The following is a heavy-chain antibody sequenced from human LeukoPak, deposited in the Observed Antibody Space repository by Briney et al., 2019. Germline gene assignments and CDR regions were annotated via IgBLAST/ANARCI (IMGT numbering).Heavy chain of an antibody. V-gene: IGHV4-4*02. D-gene: IGHD5-18*01. CDR1: GGSISSSNW. Sequence: SETLSLTCAVSGGSISSSNWWSWVRQPPGKGLEWIGEIYHSGSTNYNLSLKSRVTISVDKSKNQFSLKLSSVTAADTAVYYCASNGYSYGYALDYWGQGTLVTVSP. J-gene: IGHJ4*02. CDR2: IYHSGST. CDR3: ASNGYSYGYALDY.